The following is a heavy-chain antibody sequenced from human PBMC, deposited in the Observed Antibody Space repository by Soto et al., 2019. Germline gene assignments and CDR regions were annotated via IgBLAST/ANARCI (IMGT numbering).Heavy chain of an antibody. CDR3: ASRITRILYYGMDV. CDR2: ISAYNGNT. Sequence: ASVKVSCKASGYTFTSYGISWVRQAPGQGPEWMGWISAYNGNTNYAQKLQGRVTMTTDTSTSTAYMELRSLRSDDTAVYYCASRITRILYYGMDVWGQGTTVTVSS. D-gene: IGHD3-16*01. CDR1: GYTFTSYG. V-gene: IGHV1-18*01. J-gene: IGHJ6*02.